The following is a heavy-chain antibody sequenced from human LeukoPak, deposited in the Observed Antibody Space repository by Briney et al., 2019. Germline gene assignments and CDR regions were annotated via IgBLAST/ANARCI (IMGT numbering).Heavy chain of an antibody. D-gene: IGHD2-2*01. CDR2: MNPNSGNT. Sequence: ASVKVSCKASGYTFTSYDINWVRQATGQGLEWMGWMNPNSGNTGYAQKFQGRVTMTRNTSISTAYMELSRLRSDDTAVYYCARDRDQLLPRSRAWFDPWGQGTLVTVSS. CDR3: ARDRDQLLPRSRAWFDP. CDR1: GYTFTSYD. J-gene: IGHJ5*02. V-gene: IGHV1-8*01.